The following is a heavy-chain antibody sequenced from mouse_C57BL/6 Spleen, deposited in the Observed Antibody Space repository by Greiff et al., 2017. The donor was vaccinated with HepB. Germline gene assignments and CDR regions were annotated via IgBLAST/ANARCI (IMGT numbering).Heavy chain of an antibody. CDR3: ARRDLGPYWYFDV. CDR2: IDPSDSET. D-gene: IGHD4-1*01. CDR1: GYTFTSYW. V-gene: IGHV1-52*01. Sequence: QVQLQQPGAELVRPGSSVMLSCKASGYTFTSYWMHWVKQRPIQGLEWIGNIDPSDSETHYNQKFKDKATLTVDKSSSTAYMQLSSLTSEDSAVYYCARRDLGPYWYFDVWGTGTTVTVSS. J-gene: IGHJ1*03.